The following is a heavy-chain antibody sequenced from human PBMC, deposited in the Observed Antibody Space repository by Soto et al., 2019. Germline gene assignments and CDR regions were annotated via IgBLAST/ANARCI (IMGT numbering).Heavy chain of an antibody. J-gene: IGHJ5*02. CDR2: IYYSGST. Sequence: QVQLQESGPGLVKPSETLSLTCTVSGGSISSYYWSWIRQPPGKGLEWIGYIYYSGSTNYNPSLKRRLTLSLATSKIQFPLKLSSGTAAYTAVYYWASQPTQWWFDPWGQGPLVTVSS. CDR1: GGSISSYY. D-gene: IGHD6-19*01. V-gene: IGHV4-59*01. CDR3: ASQPTQWWFDP.